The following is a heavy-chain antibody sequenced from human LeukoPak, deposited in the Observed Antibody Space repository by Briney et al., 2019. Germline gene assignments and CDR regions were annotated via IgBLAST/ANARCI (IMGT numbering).Heavy chain of an antibody. Sequence: GGSLRLSCAASGFTFSSYSMNWVREAPGKGLEWVSSISSSSSYIYYADSVKGRFTISRDNAKNSLYLQMNSLRAEDTAVYYCAKEPEIVLMVYCFDYWGQGTLVTVSS. V-gene: IGHV3-21*04. J-gene: IGHJ4*02. CDR1: GFTFSSYS. CDR3: AKEPEIVLMVYCFDY. CDR2: ISSSSSYI. D-gene: IGHD2-8*01.